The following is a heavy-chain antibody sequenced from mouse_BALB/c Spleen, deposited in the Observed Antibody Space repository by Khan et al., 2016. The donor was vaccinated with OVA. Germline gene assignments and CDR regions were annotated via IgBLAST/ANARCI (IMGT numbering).Heavy chain of an antibody. Sequence: EVQLVESGPELVKPGASVKISCKTSGYTFPEYTVHWVKRSLGKSLDWIGVINPKNGGTAYNQKFKGKATLTVDKSSSTAYMEFRSLTSEDSAVYYCARDAGRYWGQGTSVTVAS. CDR1: GYTFPEYT. CDR3: ARDAGRY. V-gene: IGHV1-18*01. J-gene: IGHJ4*01. CDR2: INPKNGGT. D-gene: IGHD3-3*01.